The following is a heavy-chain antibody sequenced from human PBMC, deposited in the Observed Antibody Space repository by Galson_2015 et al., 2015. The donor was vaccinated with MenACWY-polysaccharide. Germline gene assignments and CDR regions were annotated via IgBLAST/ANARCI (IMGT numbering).Heavy chain of an antibody. J-gene: IGHJ4*02. V-gene: IGHV3-21*01. CDR1: GFTFSSYS. D-gene: IGHD2-8*01. Sequence: SLRLSCAAPGFTFSSYSMNWVRQAPGKGLEWVSCISRSSTYRYYADSVKGRFTVSRDNAKNSLYLQMNGLRAEDSAVYYCARQRGMASASTDDWGQGTLVTVSS. CDR3: ARQRGMASASTDD. CDR2: ISRSSTYR.